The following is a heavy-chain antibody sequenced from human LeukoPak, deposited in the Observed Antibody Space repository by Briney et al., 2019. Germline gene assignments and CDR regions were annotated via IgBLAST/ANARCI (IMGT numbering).Heavy chain of an antibody. Sequence: GGSLRLSCAASGFTFSDYYMSWIRQAPGKGLEWVSYISSSGSTIYYADSVKGRFTISRDNAKNSLYLQMNSLRAEDTAVYYCASSVDQLPWDYWGQGTLVTASS. CDR2: ISSSGSTI. CDR3: ASSVDQLPWDY. V-gene: IGHV3-11*01. J-gene: IGHJ4*02. D-gene: IGHD2-2*01. CDR1: GFTFSDYY.